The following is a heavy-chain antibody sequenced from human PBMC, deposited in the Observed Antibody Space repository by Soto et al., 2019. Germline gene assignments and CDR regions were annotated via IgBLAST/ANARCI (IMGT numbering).Heavy chain of an antibody. D-gene: IGHD6-19*01. CDR2: IRGSGGSK. CDR3: ASEALASPSFDY. V-gene: IGHV3-23*01. Sequence: GSLRLSCAASGFTFSSYAMSWVRQAPGEGLEWVSAIRGSGGSKYYADSVKGRFTISRDNSKNTLYLQMNSLRAEDTDVYYRASEALASPSFDYWGQGTLVTVSS. CDR1: GFTFSSYA. J-gene: IGHJ4*02.